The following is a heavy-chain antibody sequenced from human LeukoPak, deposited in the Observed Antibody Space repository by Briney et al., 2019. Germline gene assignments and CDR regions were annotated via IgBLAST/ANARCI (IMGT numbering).Heavy chain of an antibody. CDR2: IYYSGST. J-gene: IGHJ2*01. CDR3: ARVVSYYYDSSGYYQHWYFDL. V-gene: IGHV4-39*01. D-gene: IGHD3-22*01. Sequence: RTSETLSLTCTVSGGSISSSSYYWGWIRQPPGKWLEWIGSIYYSGSTYYNPSLKSRVTISVDTSENQFSLKLSSVTAADTAVYYCARVVSYYYDSSGYYQHWYFDLWGRGTLVTVSS. CDR1: GGSISSSSYY.